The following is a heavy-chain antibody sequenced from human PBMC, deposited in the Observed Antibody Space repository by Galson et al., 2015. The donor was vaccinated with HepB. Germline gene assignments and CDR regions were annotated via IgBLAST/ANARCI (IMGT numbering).Heavy chain of an antibody. D-gene: IGHD3-22*01. CDR3: ARERVVIPPTGMDV. J-gene: IGHJ6*02. CDR2: ISSSDSTI. CDR1: GFTFSDYP. Sequence: SLRLSCAASGFTFSDYPMSWIRQTPGKGLEWISYISSSDSTIYYADSVKGRFTISRDNSKNSLYLQMDNLRAGDTAVYYCARERVVIPPTGMDVWGQGITVTVSS. V-gene: IGHV3-11*01.